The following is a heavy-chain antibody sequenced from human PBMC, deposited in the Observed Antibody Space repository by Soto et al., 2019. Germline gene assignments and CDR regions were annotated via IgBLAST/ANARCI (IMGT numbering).Heavy chain of an antibody. CDR3: AKGPSDYDFWSGPQNYYYYGMDV. D-gene: IGHD3-3*01. CDR1: GFTFSSYA. Sequence: EVQLLEAGGGLVQPGGSLRLSCAASGFTFSSYAMSWVRQAPGKGLEWVSAISGSGGSTYYADSVKGRFTISRDNSKNTLYLQMNSLRAEDTAVYYCAKGPSDYDFWSGPQNYYYYGMDVWGQGTTVTVSS. CDR2: ISGSGGST. V-gene: IGHV3-23*01. J-gene: IGHJ6*02.